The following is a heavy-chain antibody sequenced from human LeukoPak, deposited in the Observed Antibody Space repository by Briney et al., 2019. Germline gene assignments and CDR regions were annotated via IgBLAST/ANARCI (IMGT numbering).Heavy chain of an antibody. Sequence: GGSLRLSCAASGFTFSSYSMNWVSQAPGKGLEWVSSISSSSSYIYYADSVKGRFTISRDNTESSLYLQMNSLRAEDTAVYYCTRDLPVPSLVRGIIIYGLIDYWGQGTLVTVSS. D-gene: IGHD3-10*01. CDR2: ISSSSSYI. CDR1: GFTFSSYS. CDR3: TRDLPVPSLVRGIIIYGLIDY. V-gene: IGHV3-21*06. J-gene: IGHJ4*02.